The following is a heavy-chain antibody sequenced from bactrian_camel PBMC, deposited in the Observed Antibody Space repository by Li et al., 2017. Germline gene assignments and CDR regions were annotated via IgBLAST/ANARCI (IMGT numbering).Heavy chain of an antibody. J-gene: IGHJ6*01. V-gene: IGHV3-2*01. Sequence: HVQLVESGGDLVQPGGSLTLSCAASGFDFSTYAMSWVRQARGKGLEWVSSIDSDESKTYYADSVKGRFTISRDNTKNTVHLQINSLQSEDTALYYCTTQGFDFWGQGTQVTVS. CDR1: GFDFSTYA. CDR2: IDSDESKT. CDR3: TTQGFDF.